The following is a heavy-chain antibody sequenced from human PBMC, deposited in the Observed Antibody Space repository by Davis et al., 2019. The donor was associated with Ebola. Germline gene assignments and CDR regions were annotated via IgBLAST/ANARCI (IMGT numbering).Heavy chain of an antibody. CDR3: ARVRGAVSFDP. CDR2: IYHSGST. V-gene: IGHV4-34*01. D-gene: IGHD3-10*01. J-gene: IGHJ5*02. CDR1: GGSFSGYY. Sequence: PSETLSLTCAVYGGSFSGYYWSWIRQPPGKGLEWIGSIYHSGSTYYNPSLKSRVTISVDASKNQFSLKLSSVTAADTAVYYCARVRGAVSFDPWGQGTLVTVSS.